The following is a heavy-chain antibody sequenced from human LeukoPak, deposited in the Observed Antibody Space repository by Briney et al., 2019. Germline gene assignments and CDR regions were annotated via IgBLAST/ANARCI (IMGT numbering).Heavy chain of an antibody. D-gene: IGHD3-22*01. CDR3: ARGPNYYDSSGYSDY. J-gene: IGHJ4*02. V-gene: IGHV4-34*01. Sequence: SETLSLTCAVYGGSFSGYYWSWIRQPPGKGLEWIGGINHSGSTNSNPSLKSRVTISVDTSKNQFSLKLSSGTAADTAVYYCARGPNYYDSSGYSDYWGQGTLVTVSS. CDR1: GGSFSGYY. CDR2: INHSGST.